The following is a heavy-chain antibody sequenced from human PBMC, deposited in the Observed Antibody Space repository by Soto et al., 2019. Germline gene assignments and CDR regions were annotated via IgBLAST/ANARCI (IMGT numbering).Heavy chain of an antibody. Sequence: SETLSLTCTVYGGSISSYYWSWIRQPPGKGLEWIGYIYYSGSTNYNPSLKSRVTISVDTSKNQFSLRLSSVTAADTAIYYCARLPVVVIALGYFDPWGPGTLVTVSS. CDR1: GGSISSYY. CDR2: IYYSGST. V-gene: IGHV4-59*08. J-gene: IGHJ5*02. CDR3: ARLPVVVIALGYFDP. D-gene: IGHD2-21*01.